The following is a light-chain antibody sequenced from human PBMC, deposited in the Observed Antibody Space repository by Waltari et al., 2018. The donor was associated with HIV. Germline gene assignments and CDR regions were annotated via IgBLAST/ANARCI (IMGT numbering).Light chain of an antibody. Sequence: QSALTQPASVSGSPVQSITISCTGTSSDIGGYNYVSWYQQHPVKPPKRMIYDVSNRPSGVFKLVSGSKSGNTVSLSISGLQAGDVAVYYCSLYTTGSKLIFVGGTKLTVL. CDR3: SLYTTGSKLI. CDR1: SSDIGGYNY. V-gene: IGLV2-14*03. J-gene: IGLJ2*01. CDR2: DVS.